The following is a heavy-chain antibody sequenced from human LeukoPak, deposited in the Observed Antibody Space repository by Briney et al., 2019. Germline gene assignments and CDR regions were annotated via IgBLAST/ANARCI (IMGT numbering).Heavy chain of an antibody. CDR1: GFTFSSYA. CDR3: AKGGWWELQSFDY. Sequence: LTGGSLRLSCAASGFTFSSYAMSWVRQAPGKGLEWVSAISGSGGSTYYADSVKGRFTISRDNSKNTLYLQMNSLRAEDTAVYYCAKGGWWELQSFDYWGQGTLVTVSS. D-gene: IGHD1-26*01. CDR2: ISGSGGST. J-gene: IGHJ4*02. V-gene: IGHV3-23*01.